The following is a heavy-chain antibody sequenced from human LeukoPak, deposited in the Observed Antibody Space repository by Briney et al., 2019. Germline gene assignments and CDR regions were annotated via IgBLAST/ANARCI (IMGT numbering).Heavy chain of an antibody. D-gene: IGHD1-20*01. CDR3: ARITGTFDY. CDR1: RFTFTNYR. J-gene: IGHJ4*02. CDR2: IEPDGSKT. V-gene: IGHV3-7*01. Sequence: PGGSLRLSCEASRFTFTNYRMGWVRQAPGKGLEWVANIEPDGSKTYYVGSVRGRFTISRDNAKNLLYLHMNSLRAEDTAVYYCARITGTFDYWGQGTLVTVSS.